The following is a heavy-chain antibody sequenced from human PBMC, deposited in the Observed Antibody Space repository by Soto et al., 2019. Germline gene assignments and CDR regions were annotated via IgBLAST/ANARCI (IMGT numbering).Heavy chain of an antibody. CDR3: AKVPRAMVRGVISYFDY. J-gene: IGHJ4*02. CDR1: GFTFSSYG. D-gene: IGHD3-10*01. CDR2: ISYDGSNK. Sequence: GGSLRLSCAASGFTFSSYGMHWVRQAPGKGLEWVAVISYDGSNKYYADSVKGRFTISRDNSKNTLYLQMNSLRAEDTAVYYCAKVPRAMVRGVISYFDYWGQGTLVTVSS. V-gene: IGHV3-30*18.